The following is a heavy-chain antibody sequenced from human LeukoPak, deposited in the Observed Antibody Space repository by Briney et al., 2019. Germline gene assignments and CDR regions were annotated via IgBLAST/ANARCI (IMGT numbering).Heavy chain of an antibody. CDR1: GFTFSSYE. CDR2: ISLSGSDT. D-gene: IGHD3-10*02. J-gene: IGHJ6*04. CDR3: AELGITMIGGV. V-gene: IGHV3-48*03. Sequence: GGPLSLSCAASGFTFSSYEMNWVRQAPGKGLEWVSYISLSGSDTYYADSVTGRFTISRDNAKNSLYLQMNSLRAEDTAVYYCAELGITMIGGVWGKGTTVTISS.